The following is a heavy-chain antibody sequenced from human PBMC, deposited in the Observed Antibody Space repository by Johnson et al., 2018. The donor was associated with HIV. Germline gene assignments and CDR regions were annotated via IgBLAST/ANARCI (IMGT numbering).Heavy chain of an antibody. D-gene: IGHD5-12*01. CDR3: ARDLRYSGYEYAFDI. V-gene: IGHV3-NL1*01. CDR1: GFTFSSYA. CDR2: IYNDGNT. Sequence: VPLVESGGGVVQPGRSLRLSCAASGFTFSSYAMHWVRQAPGKGLVWVSVIYNDGNTYYADSVKGRFTISRDNSKNTLYLQMNSLRAEDTAVYYCARDLRYSGYEYAFDIWGQGTMVTVSS. J-gene: IGHJ3*02.